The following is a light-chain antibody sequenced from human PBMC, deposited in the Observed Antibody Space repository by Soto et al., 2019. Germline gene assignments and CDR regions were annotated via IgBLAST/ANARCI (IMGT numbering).Light chain of an antibody. CDR1: SSDVGGYNF. V-gene: IGLV2-11*01. Sequence: QSALTQPRSVSGSPGQSVTISCTGTSSDVGGYNFVPWYQQHPGKAPKLMIYDVSQRPSGVPDRFSGSKSGNTASLTISGLQDEDEADYYCCSYAGSHFLFGGGTKLTVL. CDR2: DVS. J-gene: IGLJ2*01. CDR3: CSYAGSHFL.